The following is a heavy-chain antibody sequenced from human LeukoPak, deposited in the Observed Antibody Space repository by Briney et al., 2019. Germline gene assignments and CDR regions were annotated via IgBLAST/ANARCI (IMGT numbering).Heavy chain of an antibody. Sequence: GGSLRLSCAASGSTFSSHGMNWVRQAPGKGLEWVALIWYDGSKEYCADSVKGRFTISRDNSKNMLYLQMNSLRAEDTAVYYCARLRGSNLDSWGQGTLVTVSS. J-gene: IGHJ4*02. D-gene: IGHD5-12*01. CDR2: IWYDGSKE. CDR3: ARLRGSNLDS. CDR1: GSTFSSHG. V-gene: IGHV3-33*01.